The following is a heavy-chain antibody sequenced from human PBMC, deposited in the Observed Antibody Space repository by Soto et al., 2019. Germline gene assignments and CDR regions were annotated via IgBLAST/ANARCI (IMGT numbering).Heavy chain of an antibody. Sequence: EASGFTLMNYAMTWVRQAPGKGLEWVSLISANDVGTYYAESVKTRFTISTDQSRNTVYLQMDSLRADDTAIYYCAKAKNDYNWDNRPPFDYWGQGTLVTVSS. CDR1: GFTLMNYA. CDR3: AKAKNDYNWDNRPPFDY. D-gene: IGHD1-20*01. CDR2: ISANDVGT. V-gene: IGHV3-23*01. J-gene: IGHJ4*02.